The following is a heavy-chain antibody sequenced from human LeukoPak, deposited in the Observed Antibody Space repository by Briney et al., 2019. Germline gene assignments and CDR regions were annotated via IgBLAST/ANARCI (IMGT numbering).Heavy chain of an antibody. CDR2: IYPGDSDT. Sequence: GESLNISCKGSGYTFTTYLIGWVRPMPGKGLEWMGIIYPGDSDTRYSPSFQGQVTISPDRSISTAYLQWSSLRASDTAMYYCARRSPTSHDAFDIWGRGTRVSVFS. CDR3: ARRSPTSHDAFDI. J-gene: IGHJ3*02. CDR1: GYTFTTYL. V-gene: IGHV5-51*01.